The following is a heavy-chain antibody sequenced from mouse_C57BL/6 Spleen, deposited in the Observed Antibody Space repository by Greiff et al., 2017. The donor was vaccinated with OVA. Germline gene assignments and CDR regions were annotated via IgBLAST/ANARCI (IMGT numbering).Heavy chain of an antibody. D-gene: IGHD1-1*01. Sequence: EVKLVESGGGLVKPGGSLKLSCAASGFTFSDYGMHWVRQAPEKGLEWVAYISSGSSTIYYADTVKGRFTISRDNAKNTLFLQMTSLRSEDTAMYYCARSLRSYYAMDYWGQGTSVTVSS. CDR2: ISSGSSTI. CDR3: ARSLRSYYAMDY. V-gene: IGHV5-17*01. J-gene: IGHJ4*01. CDR1: GFTFSDYG.